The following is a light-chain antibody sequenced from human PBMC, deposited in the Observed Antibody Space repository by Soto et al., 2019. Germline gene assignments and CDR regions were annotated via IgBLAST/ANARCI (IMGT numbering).Light chain of an antibody. CDR2: DAS. V-gene: IGKV1-9*01. CDR1: QGISSY. J-gene: IGKJ4*01. Sequence: IQLTQSPSSLSASVGDRVTITCRASQGISSYLCCYQQKPGKAHNLLIYDASTLHSGVPSRFSGGGSGTDFTLTISSLQPEDFATYYCQQVNVYPSTFGGGTKVDIK. CDR3: QQVNVYPST.